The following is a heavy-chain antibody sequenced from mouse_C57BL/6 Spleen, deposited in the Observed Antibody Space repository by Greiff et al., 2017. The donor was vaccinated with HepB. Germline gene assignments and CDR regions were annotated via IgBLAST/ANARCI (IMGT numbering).Heavy chain of an antibody. J-gene: IGHJ3*01. CDR3: ARVEKTAQATSWFAY. Sequence: EVQRVESGGDLVKPGGSLKLSCAASGFTFSSYGMSWVRQTPDKRLEWVATISSGGSYTYYPDSVKGRFTISRDNAKNTLYLQMSSLKSEDTAMYYCARVEKTAQATSWFAYWGQGTLVTVSA. CDR1: GFTFSSYG. D-gene: IGHD3-2*02. V-gene: IGHV5-6*01. CDR2: ISSGGSYT.